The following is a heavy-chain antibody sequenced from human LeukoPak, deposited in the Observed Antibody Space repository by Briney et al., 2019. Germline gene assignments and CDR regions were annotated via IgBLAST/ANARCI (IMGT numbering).Heavy chain of an antibody. Sequence: SETLSLTCGVYGGSFSGYYWSWIRQPPGKGLEWIGEINHSGSTNYNPSLKSRVTISVDTSKNQFSLKLSSVTAADTAVYYCAKKSATRGQHKRHYKVGWFDPWGQGTLVTVSS. V-gene: IGHV4-34*01. CDR1: GGSFSGYY. CDR2: INHSGST. J-gene: IGHJ5*02. D-gene: IGHD2-15*01. CDR3: AKKSATRGQHKRHYKVGWFDP.